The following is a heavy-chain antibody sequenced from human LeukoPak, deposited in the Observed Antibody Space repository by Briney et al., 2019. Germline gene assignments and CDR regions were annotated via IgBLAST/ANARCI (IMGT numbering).Heavy chain of an antibody. CDR2: INPNSGGT. Sequence: ASVKVSCXAFGYTFTDYYLHWVRQAPGQGLEWMGRINPNSGGTNYAQNFQGRVTMTRDTSISTVYMELNRLTSDDTAVYYCTRVEVATNLPDYWGQGTLVTVSS. D-gene: IGHD5-24*01. CDR1: GYTFTDYY. CDR3: TRVEVATNLPDY. J-gene: IGHJ4*02. V-gene: IGHV1-2*06.